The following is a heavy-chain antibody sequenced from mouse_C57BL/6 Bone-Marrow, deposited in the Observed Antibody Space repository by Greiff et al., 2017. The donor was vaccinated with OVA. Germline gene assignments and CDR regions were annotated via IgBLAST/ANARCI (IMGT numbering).Heavy chain of an antibody. D-gene: IGHD2-3*01. CDR3: DGYYY. CDR2: IDPENGDT. Sequence: EVKLQESGAELVRPGASVKLSCTASGINIKDDYMHWVKQRPEQGLEWIGWIDPENGDTEYASKFQGKATITVDTSSNTAYLQLSSLTYEDTAVYYCDGYYYWGQGTTLTVSS. CDR1: GINIKDDY. J-gene: IGHJ2*01. V-gene: IGHV14-4*01.